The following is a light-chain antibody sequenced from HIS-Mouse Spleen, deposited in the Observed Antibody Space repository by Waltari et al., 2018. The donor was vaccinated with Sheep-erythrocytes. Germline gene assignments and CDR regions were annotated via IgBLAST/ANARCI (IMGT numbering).Light chain of an antibody. CDR1: ALPTHY. CDR3: QSADSSVV. Sequence: SYELTQPPSVSVSPGQTARITCSGDALPTHYAYWYQQKPGQAPVFVIYKDSERPSGIPERFSGSSSGTTVTLTISGVQAEDEADYYCQSADSSVVFGGGTKLTVL. J-gene: IGLJ2*01. V-gene: IGLV3-25*03. CDR2: KDS.